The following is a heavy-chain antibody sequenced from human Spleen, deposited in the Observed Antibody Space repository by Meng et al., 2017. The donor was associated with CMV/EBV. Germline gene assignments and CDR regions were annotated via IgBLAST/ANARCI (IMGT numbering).Heavy chain of an antibody. Sequence: SETLSLTCTVSGGSISSSSYYWGWIRQPPGKGLEWIGSIYYSGSTYYNPSLKSRVTISVDTSKNQFSLKLSSVTAADTAVYYCARDLPLDIITDSDYYGMDVWGQGTTVTVSS. CDR2: IYYSGST. D-gene: IGHD3-16*01. J-gene: IGHJ6*02. CDR3: ARDLPLDIITDSDYYGMDV. CDR1: GGSISSSSYY. V-gene: IGHV4-39*07.